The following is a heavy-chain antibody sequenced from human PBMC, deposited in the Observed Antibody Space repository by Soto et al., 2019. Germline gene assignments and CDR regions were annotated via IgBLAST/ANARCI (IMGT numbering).Heavy chain of an antibody. J-gene: IGHJ5*02. CDR3: VRIRYQLPSSVLWLDP. CDR1: GGFPSESY. Sequence: SETLPLTCAVYGGFPSESYWTWIRQPPGKGLEWIGEINHVGGTNYNPSLKSRVTMSVDTSQNQFSLRLISVTAADTAMYFCVRIRYQLPSSVLWLDPWGQGTPVTVSS. D-gene: IGHD3-16*01. V-gene: IGHV4-34*01. CDR2: INHVGGT.